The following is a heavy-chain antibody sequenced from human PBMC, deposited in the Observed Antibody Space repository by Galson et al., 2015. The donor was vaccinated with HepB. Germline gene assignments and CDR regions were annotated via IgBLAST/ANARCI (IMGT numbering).Heavy chain of an antibody. D-gene: IGHD3/OR15-3a*01. J-gene: IGHJ4*02. Sequence: SLRLSCAASGFTFSSYGMHWVRQAPGKGLEWVAVISYDGSNIYYADSVKGRFIISRDNSKNTLFLQMNSLRAEDRAVYYCAKGINPLEDWFFDYWGQGTLVTVPS. V-gene: IGHV3-30*18. CDR1: GFTFSSYG. CDR3: AKGINPLEDWFFDY. CDR2: ISYDGSNI.